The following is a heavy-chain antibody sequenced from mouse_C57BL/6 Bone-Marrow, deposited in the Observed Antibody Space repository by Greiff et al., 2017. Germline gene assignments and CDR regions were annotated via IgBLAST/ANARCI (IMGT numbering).Heavy chain of an antibody. D-gene: IGHD2-3*01. CDR2: INPSSGYT. Sequence: QVQLQQSGAELAKPGASVKLSCKASGYTFTSYWMHWVKQRPGQGLEWIGYINPSSGYTKYKQKFKDKATLTADKASTTAYMPLSSLTYEDSAVYYCAIDDGYYNYFDYWGQGTTLTVSS. CDR1: GYTFTSYW. J-gene: IGHJ2*01. V-gene: IGHV1-7*01. CDR3: AIDDGYYNYFDY.